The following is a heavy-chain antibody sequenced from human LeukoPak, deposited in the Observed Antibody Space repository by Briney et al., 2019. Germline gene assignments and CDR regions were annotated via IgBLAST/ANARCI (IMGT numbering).Heavy chain of an antibody. Sequence: PGGSLRLSCAASGFTFSSYAMSWVRQAPGKGLEWVSAISGSGGSTYYADSVKGRFTISRDNSKSTLYLQMNSLRAEDTAVYYCTTALAYYYDSSGYYPSYYFDYWGQGTLVTVSS. V-gene: IGHV3-23*01. CDR2: ISGSGGST. D-gene: IGHD3-22*01. CDR1: GFTFSSYA. CDR3: TTALAYYYDSSGYYPSYYFDY. J-gene: IGHJ4*02.